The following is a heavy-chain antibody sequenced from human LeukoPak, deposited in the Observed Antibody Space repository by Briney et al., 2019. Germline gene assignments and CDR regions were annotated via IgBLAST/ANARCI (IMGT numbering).Heavy chain of an antibody. J-gene: IGHJ4*02. V-gene: IGHV4-59*08. CDR1: GGSISSGF. Sequence: SETLSLTCTVSGGSISSGFWSWIRQPPGKGLEWIGYIYYSGSTNYNPSLKSRVTISIDTSKSQFSLKLSSVAAADTAVYYCARQAYCSGSSCNPFDYWGQGTLVTVSS. CDR2: IYYSGST. CDR3: ARQAYCSGSSCNPFDY. D-gene: IGHD2-15*01.